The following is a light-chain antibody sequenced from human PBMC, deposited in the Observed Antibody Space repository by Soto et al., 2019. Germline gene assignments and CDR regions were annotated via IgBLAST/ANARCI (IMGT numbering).Light chain of an antibody. CDR1: SGSVSSSNY. CDR3: VLSLGSGISV. J-gene: IGLJ3*02. V-gene: IGLV8-61*01. Sequence: QAVVTQEPSFSVSPGGTVTLTCGLKSGSVSSSNYASWYQQTPGQPPRTVIYNTNIRSSGVPDRFSGSILGNKAALTITGAQAEEDCDYYCVLSLGSGISVFGGGTKLTVL. CDR2: NTN.